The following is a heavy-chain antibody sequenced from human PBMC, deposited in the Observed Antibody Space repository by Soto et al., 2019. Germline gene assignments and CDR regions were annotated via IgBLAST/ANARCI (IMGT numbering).Heavy chain of an antibody. Sequence: SQTLSLTCAISGDSVSSNSAAWNWIRQSPSRGLEWLGKTYYRSKWYNDYAVSVKSRITINPDTSKNQFSLQLNSVTPEDTAVYYCARHPGSSIYYYYYGMDVWGQGTTVTVSS. J-gene: IGHJ6*02. CDR1: GDSVSSNSAA. CDR2: TYYRSKWYN. CDR3: ARHPGSSIYYYYYGMDV. D-gene: IGHD1-26*01. V-gene: IGHV6-1*01.